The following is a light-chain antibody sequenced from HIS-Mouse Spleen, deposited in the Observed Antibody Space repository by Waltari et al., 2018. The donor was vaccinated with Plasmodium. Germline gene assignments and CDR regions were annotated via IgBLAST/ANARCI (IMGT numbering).Light chain of an antibody. Sequence: DIQMTQSPSSLSASLGDRVTITCRARQSISIYLNWYQQKPGKAPKLLIYAASSLQSGVPSRFSGSGSGTDFTLTISSLQPEDFATYYCQQSDSTPYTFGQGTKLEIK. CDR1: QSISIY. CDR2: AAS. V-gene: IGKV1-39*01. J-gene: IGKJ2*01. CDR3: QQSDSTPYT.